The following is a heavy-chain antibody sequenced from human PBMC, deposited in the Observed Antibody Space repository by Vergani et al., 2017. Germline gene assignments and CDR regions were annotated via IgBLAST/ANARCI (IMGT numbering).Heavy chain of an antibody. Sequence: VESGGGLVQPGGSLRLSCVVSGFDFSSYIMNWVRQAPGKGLEWVSFVSTGTKSQSYAESVKGRFTISRDSAKNSLYLQMNSLKTEDTAVYYCTRALRVQLWPDAFDIWGQGTMVTVSS. CDR1: GFDFSSYI. V-gene: IGHV3-48*01. D-gene: IGHD5-18*01. J-gene: IGHJ3*02. CDR3: TRALRVQLWPDAFDI. CDR2: VSTGTKSQ.